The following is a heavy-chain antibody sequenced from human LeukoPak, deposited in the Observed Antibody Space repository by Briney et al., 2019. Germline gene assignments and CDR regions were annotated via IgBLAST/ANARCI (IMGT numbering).Heavy chain of an antibody. D-gene: IGHD2-2*02. CDR2: ISASNGNT. CDR1: GYTFISHG. Sequence: GASVKVSCKASGYTFISHGINWVRQAPGQGLEWMGWISASNGNTNYAQNLQGRVTMTTETSTSTAYMELRSLRSDDTAVYYCARDQPGYCSSTRCYTTLGVYWGQGTLVTVSS. J-gene: IGHJ4*02. CDR3: ARDQPGYCSSTRCYTTLGVY. V-gene: IGHV1-18*01.